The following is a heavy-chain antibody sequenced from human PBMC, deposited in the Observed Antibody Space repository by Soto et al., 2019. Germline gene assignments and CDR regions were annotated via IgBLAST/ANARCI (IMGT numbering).Heavy chain of an antibody. J-gene: IGHJ4*02. CDR2: IVVGSGNT. Sequence: SVKVSCKASGFTFTNSAVQWVRQARGQRLEWIGWIVVGSGNTNYAQKFQERVTITRDMSTSTAYMELSSLRSEDTAVYYCAAGERGFSTGYDTSNFDYWGQGTLVTVSS. CDR3: AAGERGFSTGYDTSNFDY. V-gene: IGHV1-58*01. CDR1: GFTFTNSA. D-gene: IGHD3-9*01.